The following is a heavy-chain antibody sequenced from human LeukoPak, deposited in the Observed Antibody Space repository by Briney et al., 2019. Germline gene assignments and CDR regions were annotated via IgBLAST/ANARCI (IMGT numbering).Heavy chain of an antibody. V-gene: IGHV3-23*01. CDR1: GFTFSSYS. CDR2: ITGSGAHV. Sequence: PGGSRRLSCAASGFTFSSYSMSWVRQAPGKGLEWVAGITGSGAHVYYADSVKGRFTVSRDNAKSTLYLQMNSLRAEDTAVYYCASSTQISKYADYWGQGALVTVSS. J-gene: IGHJ4*02. D-gene: IGHD2-2*01. CDR3: ASSTQISKYADY.